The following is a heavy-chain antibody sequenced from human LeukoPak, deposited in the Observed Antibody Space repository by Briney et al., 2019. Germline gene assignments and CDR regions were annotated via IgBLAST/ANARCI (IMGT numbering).Heavy chain of an antibody. CDR1: GGSISSSSYY. V-gene: IGHV4-39*01. CDR2: IYYSGST. CDR3: ASLSGEGVDF. D-gene: IGHD1-26*01. J-gene: IGHJ4*02. Sequence: SETLSLTCTVSGGSISSSSYYWGWIRQPPGKGLEWIGRIYYSGSTSYHPSLKSRVTISVDTSKNQFFLKLSSVTAADTAVYYCASLSGEGVDFWGQGTLVTVSS.